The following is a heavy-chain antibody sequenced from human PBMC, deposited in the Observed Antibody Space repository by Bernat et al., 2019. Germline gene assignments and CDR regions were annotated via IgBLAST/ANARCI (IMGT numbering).Heavy chain of an antibody. CDR1: GFTFSSYG. CDR2: ISYDGSNK. V-gene: IGHV3-30*03. CDR3: ASNGYYYDSSGYSNYYYGMDV. Sequence: QVQLVESGGGVVQPGRSLRLSCAASGFTFSSYGMHWVRQAPGKGLEWVAVISYDGSNKYYADSVKGRFTIYRDNSKNTLYLQMNSLRAEDTAVYYCASNGYYYDSSGYSNYYYGMDVWGQGTTVTVSS. J-gene: IGHJ6*02. D-gene: IGHD3-22*01.